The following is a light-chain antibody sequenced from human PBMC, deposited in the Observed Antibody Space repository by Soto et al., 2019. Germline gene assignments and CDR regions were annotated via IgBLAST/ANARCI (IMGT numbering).Light chain of an antibody. CDR2: SHN. Sequence: QSVLTQPPSASGTPGQGVTISCSGSSSNIGSNTVNWYQQLPGTAPKLLIYSHNQRPSGVPDRFSVSKSGTSASLAISGLQSEDEADYYCATWDDSLDGDVFGTGTKLTVL. V-gene: IGLV1-44*01. J-gene: IGLJ1*01. CDR1: SSNIGSNT. CDR3: ATWDDSLDGDV.